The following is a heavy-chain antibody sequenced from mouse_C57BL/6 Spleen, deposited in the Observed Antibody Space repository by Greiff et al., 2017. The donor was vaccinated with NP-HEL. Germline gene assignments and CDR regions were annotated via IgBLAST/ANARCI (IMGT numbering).Heavy chain of an antibody. CDR2: INPNNGGT. V-gene: IGHV1-26*01. J-gene: IGHJ4*01. CDR1: GYTFTDYY. Sequence: EVQLQQSGPELVKPGASVKISCKASGYTFTDYYMNWVKQSHGKSLEWIGDINPNNGGTSYNQKFKGKATLTVDKSSSTAYMELRSLTSEDSAVYYCAREGRSYGNYYAMDYWGQGTSVTVSS. D-gene: IGHD2-1*01. CDR3: AREGRSYGNYYAMDY.